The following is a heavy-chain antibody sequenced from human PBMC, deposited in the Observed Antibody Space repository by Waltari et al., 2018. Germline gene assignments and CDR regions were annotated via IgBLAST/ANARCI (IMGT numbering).Heavy chain of an antibody. D-gene: IGHD2-8*02. CDR3: ASSFCPDGAGLSRGTYYYYSMDV. V-gene: IGHV4-61*09. CDR2: IYGSVNT. CDR1: GDSIRSFSYY. Sequence: QVRMQESGPGLVKPSQTLSLTFSVSGDSIRSFSYYWVWIRQPAGMGLEYIGYIYGSVNTNYNPSLKSRVTISADTSKNQFYLTLSSVTAADTAVYAWASSFCPDGAGLSRGTYYYYSMDVWGQGTTVTVSS. J-gene: IGHJ6*03.